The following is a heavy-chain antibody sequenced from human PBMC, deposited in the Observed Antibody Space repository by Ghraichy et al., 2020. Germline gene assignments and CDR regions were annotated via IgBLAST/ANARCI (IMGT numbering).Heavy chain of an antibody. CDR2: IYHSGST. CDR1: GYSISSGYY. Sequence: SETLSLTCAVSGYSISSGYYWGWIRQPPGKGLEWIGSIYHSGSTYYNPSLKSRVTISVDTSKNQFSLKLSSVTAADTAVYYCARVGGYGGNLTPFDYWGQGTLVTVSS. D-gene: IGHD4-23*01. J-gene: IGHJ4*02. CDR3: ARVGGYGGNLTPFDY. V-gene: IGHV4-38-2*01.